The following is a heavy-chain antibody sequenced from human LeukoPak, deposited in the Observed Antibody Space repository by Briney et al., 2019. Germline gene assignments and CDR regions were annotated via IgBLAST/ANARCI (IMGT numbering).Heavy chain of an antibody. V-gene: IGHV4-59*08. J-gene: IGHJ4*02. CDR3: ARSPYSSSWFGY. D-gene: IGHD6-13*01. CDR1: GGSISSYY. CDR2: IYYSGST. Sequence: PSETLSLTCTVSGGSISSYYWSWIRQPPGKGLEWIGYIYYSGSTNYNPSLKSRVTISGDRSKNQFSLKLSSVTAADTAVYYCARSPYSSSWFGYWGQGTLVTVSS.